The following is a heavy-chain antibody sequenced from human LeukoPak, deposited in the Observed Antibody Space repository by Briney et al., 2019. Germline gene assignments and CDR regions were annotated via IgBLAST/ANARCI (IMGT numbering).Heavy chain of an antibody. V-gene: IGHV1-2*02. D-gene: IGHD1-26*01. Sequence: ASVKVSCKASGYTFTGYYMRWVRQAPGQGLEWMGWINPNSGGTNYAQKFQGRVTMTRDTSISTAYMELSRLRSDDTAVYYCARVSLVGATEFDYWGQGTLVTVSS. CDR1: GYTFTGYY. J-gene: IGHJ4*02. CDR2: INPNSGGT. CDR3: ARVSLVGATEFDY.